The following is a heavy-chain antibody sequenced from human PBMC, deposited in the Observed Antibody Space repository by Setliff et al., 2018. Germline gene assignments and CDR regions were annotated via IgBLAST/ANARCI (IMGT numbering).Heavy chain of an antibody. J-gene: IGHJ2*01. V-gene: IGHV4-34*01. CDR2: INHYGST. Sequence: ASETLSLTCAVCDGSFSDYYWSWSRQPPGKGLEWIGEINHYGSTKYNSSLRSRVTISVDTSKNHFSLNLTSVTAADTAIYFCARAVDSSGYFPFWFFDLWGRGTLVTVSS. CDR1: DGSFSDYY. CDR3: ARAVDSSGYFPFWFFDL. D-gene: IGHD3-22*01.